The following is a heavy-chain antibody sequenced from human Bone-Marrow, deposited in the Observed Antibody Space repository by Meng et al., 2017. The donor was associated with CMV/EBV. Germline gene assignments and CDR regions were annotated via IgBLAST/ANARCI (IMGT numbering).Heavy chain of an antibody. Sequence: GESLKISCAASGFTFSSYWMSWVRQAPGKGLEWVANIKQDGSEKYYVDSVKGRFTISRDNAKNSLYLQMNSLRAEDTAVYYCARAQYSSGWPNYYYYYGMDVWGQGTTVTFSS. CDR3: ARAQYSSGWPNYYYYYGMDV. V-gene: IGHV3-7*04. CDR2: IKQDGSEK. D-gene: IGHD6-19*01. J-gene: IGHJ6*02. CDR1: GFTFSSYW.